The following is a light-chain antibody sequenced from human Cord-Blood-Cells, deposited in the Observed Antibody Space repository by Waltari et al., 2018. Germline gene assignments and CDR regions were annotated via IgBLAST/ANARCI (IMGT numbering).Light chain of an antibody. V-gene: IGKV1-39*01. CDR2: AAS. CDR1: QSISSY. J-gene: IGKJ3*01. CDR3: QQSYITLLVT. Sequence: DIQMSQSPSSLSASVGDRVTITCRASQSISSYLNWYQQKPGSDPKLLIYAASSLQSGVVSEFISSGSQSDFDLPISSRQADHVATYSCQQSYITLLVTFHAGPKVHLK.